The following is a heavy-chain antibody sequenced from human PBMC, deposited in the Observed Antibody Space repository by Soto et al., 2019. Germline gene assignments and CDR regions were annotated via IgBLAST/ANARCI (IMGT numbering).Heavy chain of an antibody. CDR2: ISYDGSNK. J-gene: IGHJ4*02. V-gene: IGHV3-30*03. CDR3: ADPAEAGTHPLDY. CDR1: GFTFSSYG. D-gene: IGHD6-19*01. Sequence: QVQLVESGGGVVQPGRSLRLSCAASGFTFSSYGMHWVRQAPGKGLEWVAVISYDGSNKYYADSVKGRFTISRDNSKNTLYLQMNSLRAEDTAVDYCADPAEAGTHPLDYWGQGTLVTFSS.